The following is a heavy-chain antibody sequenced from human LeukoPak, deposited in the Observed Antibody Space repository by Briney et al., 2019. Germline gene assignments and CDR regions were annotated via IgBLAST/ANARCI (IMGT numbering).Heavy chain of an antibody. CDR1: GFTFDDYA. CDR2: ISRDGGST. J-gene: IGHJ4*02. CDR3: ARGEYSGSFVAY. Sequence: GGSLRLSCAASGFTFDDYAMHWVRQAPGKGLEWVSLISRDGGSTYYADSVKGRFTISRDNSKNSLYLQMNSLRTEDTAFYYCARGEYSGSFVAYWGQGTLVTVSS. D-gene: IGHD1-26*01. V-gene: IGHV3-43*02.